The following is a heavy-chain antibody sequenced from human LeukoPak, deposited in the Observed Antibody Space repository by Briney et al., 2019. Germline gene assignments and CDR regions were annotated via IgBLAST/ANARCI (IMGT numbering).Heavy chain of an antibody. D-gene: IGHD2-2*01. J-gene: IGHJ4*02. CDR1: GGSISSYY. Sequence: SETLSLTCTVSGGSISSYYWSWIRQPAGKGLEWIGRIYTSGSTNYKPSLKSRVIISVDTSKNQFSLKLSSVTAADTAVYYCARGGHCSSTSCSEGNFDYWGQGTLVTVSS. V-gene: IGHV4-4*07. CDR3: ARGGHCSSTSCSEGNFDY. CDR2: IYTSGST.